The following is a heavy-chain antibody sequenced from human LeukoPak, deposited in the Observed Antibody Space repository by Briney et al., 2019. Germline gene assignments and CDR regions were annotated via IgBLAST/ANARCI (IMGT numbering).Heavy chain of an antibody. V-gene: IGHV3-43*02. CDR1: GFNFDDSA. J-gene: IGHJ1*01. CDR3: AKDSGYSSGWYEYFQH. D-gene: IGHD6-19*01. CDR2: ISGDGGST. Sequence: GGSLRLSCAASGFNFDDSAMHWVRQAPGKGLEWVSLISGDGGSTYYADSVKGRFTISRDNSKNSLYLQMNSLTTEDIALYYYAKDSGYSSGWYEYFQHWGQGTLVTVSS.